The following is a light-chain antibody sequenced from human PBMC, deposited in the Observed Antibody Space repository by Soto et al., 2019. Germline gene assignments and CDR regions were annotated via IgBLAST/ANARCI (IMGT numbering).Light chain of an antibody. J-gene: IGKJ5*01. CDR1: QTITGS. Sequence: DIQMTQSPSSLSASVGDRVTITCRASQTITGSLNWYQQRPGKAPNLLIYNSNSLQSGVPPRFSGSGSGTDFTLTISSLQPEDFATYYCQQNYSIPITFGQGTRLDIK. CDR2: NSN. CDR3: QQNYSIPIT. V-gene: IGKV1-39*01.